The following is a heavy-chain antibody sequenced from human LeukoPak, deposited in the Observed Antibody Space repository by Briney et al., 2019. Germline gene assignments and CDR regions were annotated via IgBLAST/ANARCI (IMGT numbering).Heavy chain of an antibody. Sequence: GGSLRLSCAASGFTFSSYGMHWVRQAPGKGLEWVAFIRYDGSNKYYADSVKGRFTISRDNSKNTLYLQMNSLRAEDTAVYYCAKDPYSSGPSEAFDIWGQGTMVTVSS. CDR1: GFTFSSYG. V-gene: IGHV3-30*02. J-gene: IGHJ3*02. CDR3: AKDPYSSGPSEAFDI. CDR2: IRYDGSNK. D-gene: IGHD3-22*01.